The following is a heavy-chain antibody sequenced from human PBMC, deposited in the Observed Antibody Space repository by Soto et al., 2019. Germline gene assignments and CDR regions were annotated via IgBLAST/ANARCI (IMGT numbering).Heavy chain of an antibody. V-gene: IGHV3-23*01. CDR2: ISDSGRST. J-gene: IGHJ5*02. CDR1: GFTFNNYA. Sequence: GGSLRLSCAASGFTFNNYAMSWVRQAPGKGFEWVSVISDSGRSTYYPDSVKGRFTISRDNSKNTLYLQMNSLSAEDTAVYYCAKGPHRSGYHGWFDPWGQGTLVTVSS. CDR3: AKGPHRSGYHGWFDP. D-gene: IGHD3-22*01.